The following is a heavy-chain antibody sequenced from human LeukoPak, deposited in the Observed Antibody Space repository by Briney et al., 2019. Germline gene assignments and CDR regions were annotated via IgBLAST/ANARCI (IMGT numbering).Heavy chain of an antibody. J-gene: IGHJ4*02. CDR2: IYYSGST. V-gene: IGHV4-59*01. Sequence: PSETLSLTCTVSGGSISSYYWSWIRQPPGKGLEWIAYIYYSGSTNYNPSLKSRVTISVDTSKNQFSLKLSSVTAADTAVYYCARSADYSNQHNDYWGQGTLVTVSS. CDR3: ARSADYSNQHNDY. CDR1: GGSISSYY. D-gene: IGHD4-11*01.